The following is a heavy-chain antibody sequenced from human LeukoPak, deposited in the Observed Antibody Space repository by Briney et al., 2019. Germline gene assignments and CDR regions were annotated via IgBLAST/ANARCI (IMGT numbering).Heavy chain of an antibody. V-gene: IGHV1-69*13. CDR2: IIPIFGTA. Sequence: SVKVSCKASGGTFSSYAISWVRQAPGQGLEWMGGIIPIFGTANYAQKFQGRVTITADESTSTAYMELSSLRSEDTAVYYCARDRGYGDYVSDYWGQGTLVSVSS. J-gene: IGHJ4*02. CDR3: ARDRGYGDYVSDY. D-gene: IGHD4-17*01. CDR1: GGTFSSYA.